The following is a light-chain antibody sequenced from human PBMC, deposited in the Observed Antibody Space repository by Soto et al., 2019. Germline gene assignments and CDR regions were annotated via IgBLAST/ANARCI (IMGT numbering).Light chain of an antibody. V-gene: IGLV2-14*01. CDR3: SSYTSSSTYG. CDR2: EVS. J-gene: IGLJ1*01. Sequence: QSALTQPASVSGSPGQSITISCTGTSSDVGGYNYVSWYQQHPGKAPKLMIYEVSNRPSWVSNRFSGSKSGNTASLTISGLQAEDEADYYCSSYTSSSTYGFGTGTKLTVL. CDR1: SSDVGGYNY.